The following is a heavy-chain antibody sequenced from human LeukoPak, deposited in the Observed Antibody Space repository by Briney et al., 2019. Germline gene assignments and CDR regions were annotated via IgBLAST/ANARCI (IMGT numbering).Heavy chain of an antibody. CDR2: ISAYNGNT. CDR3: ARNTESAIPLPYYFDY. V-gene: IGHV1-18*04. Sequence: ASVKVSCKASGYNFTRNGINWVRQAPGQGLEWMGWISAYNGNTNYAQKLQGRVAMTTDTSTSPAYMELRSLRSDDTAVYYCARNTESAIPLPYYFDYWGQGTLVTVSS. CDR1: GYNFTRNG. D-gene: IGHD2-2*01. J-gene: IGHJ4*02.